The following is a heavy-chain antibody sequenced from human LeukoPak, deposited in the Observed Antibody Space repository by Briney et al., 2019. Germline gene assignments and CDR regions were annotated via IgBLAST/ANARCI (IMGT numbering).Heavy chain of an antibody. CDR3: ARRYYGSGSYYNRAPRAGSYYFDY. V-gene: IGHV4-34*01. Sequence: SETLSLTCAVYGGSFSGYYWSWIRQPPGKGLEWIGEINHSGSTNYNPSLKSRVTISVDTSKNQFSLKLSSVTAADTAVYYCARRYYGSGSYYNRAPRAGSYYFDYWGQGTLVTVSS. CDR1: GGSFSGYY. CDR2: INHSGST. J-gene: IGHJ4*02. D-gene: IGHD3-10*01.